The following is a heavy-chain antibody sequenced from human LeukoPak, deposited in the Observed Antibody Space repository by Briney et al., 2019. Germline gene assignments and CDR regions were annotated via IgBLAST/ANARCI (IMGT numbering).Heavy chain of an antibody. J-gene: IGHJ4*02. Sequence: GGSLRLSCAASGFSFRSYVMSWVRQAPGKGLEWVSAIGDNGGTTYYADSVEGRFTISRDNSKNTVFLQMNCLRAEDTAVYYCARHDRSMRFFDYWGQGTLVTVSS. CDR3: ARHDRSMRFFDY. D-gene: IGHD1-1*01. V-gene: IGHV3-23*01. CDR1: GFSFRSYV. CDR2: IGDNGGTT.